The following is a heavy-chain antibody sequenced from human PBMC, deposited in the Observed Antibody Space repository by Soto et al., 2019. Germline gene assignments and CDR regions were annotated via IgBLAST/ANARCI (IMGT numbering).Heavy chain of an antibody. CDR3: ARDLYSAAEY. D-gene: IGHD2-2*01. J-gene: IGHJ4*02. CDR1: GFSFSGYW. V-gene: IGHV3-74*01. CDR2: IESDGSRA. Sequence: GSLRLSCAASGFSFSGYWMHWVRQAPGKGLVWVSRIESDGSRAAYADSVKGRFTISRDNANNTLYLLMNSLRAEDTAVYYCARDLYSAAEYWGQGALVTVSS.